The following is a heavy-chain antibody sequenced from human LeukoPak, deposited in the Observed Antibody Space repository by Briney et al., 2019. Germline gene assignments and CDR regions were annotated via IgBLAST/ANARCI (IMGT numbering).Heavy chain of an antibody. V-gene: IGHV3-21*01. CDR2: ISSSSSYI. D-gene: IGHD6-13*01. CDR3: ARDNGMAAAGTGGYY. J-gene: IGHJ4*02. CDR1: GFTFSSYS. Sequence: GGSLRLSCAASGFTFSSYSMNWVRQAPGKGLEWVSSISSSSSYIYYADSVKGRFTISRDNAKNSLYLQMNSLRAEDTAVYYCARDNGMAAAGTGGYYWGQGTLVTVSS.